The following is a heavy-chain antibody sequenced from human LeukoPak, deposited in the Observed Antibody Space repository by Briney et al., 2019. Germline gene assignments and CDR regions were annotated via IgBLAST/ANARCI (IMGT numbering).Heavy chain of an antibody. Sequence: NPSGTLSLTCTVSGGSISSSSYYWGWIRQPPGKGLEWIGSIYYSGSTYYNPSLKSRVTISVDTSKNQFSLKLSSVTAADTAVYYCAVAMADPYYFDYWGQGTLVTVSS. CDR1: GGSISSSSYY. CDR2: IYYSGST. D-gene: IGHD5-12*01. CDR3: AVAMADPYYFDY. J-gene: IGHJ4*02. V-gene: IGHV4-39*01.